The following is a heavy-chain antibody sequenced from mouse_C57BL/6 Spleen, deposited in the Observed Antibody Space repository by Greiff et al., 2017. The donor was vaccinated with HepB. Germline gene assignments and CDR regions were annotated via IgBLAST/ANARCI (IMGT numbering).Heavy chain of an antibody. Sequence: EVQLVESGGGLVQPKGSLKLSCAASGFSFNTYAMNWVRQAPGKGLEWVARIRSKSNNYATYYADAVKDRFTISRDDSESMLYLQMNNLKTEDTAMYYCVRLGYDGFSFGYWGQVTTLTVSS. D-gene: IGHD2-3*01. CDR1: GFSFNTYA. CDR3: VRLGYDGFSFGY. J-gene: IGHJ2*01. V-gene: IGHV10-1*01. CDR2: IRSKSNNYAT.